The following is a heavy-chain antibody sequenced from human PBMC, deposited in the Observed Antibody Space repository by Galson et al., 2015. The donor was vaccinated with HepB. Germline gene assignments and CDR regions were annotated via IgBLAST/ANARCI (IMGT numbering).Heavy chain of an antibody. CDR2: ISWNSGSI. J-gene: IGHJ4*02. Sequence: SLRLSCAASGFTFDDYAMHWVRQAPGKGLEWVSGISWNSGSIGYADSVKGRFTISRDNAKNSLYLQMNSLRAEDTALYYCAKGSRSSWSALDYWGQGTLVTVSS. D-gene: IGHD6-13*01. CDR3: AKGSRSSWSALDY. V-gene: IGHV3-9*01. CDR1: GFTFDDYA.